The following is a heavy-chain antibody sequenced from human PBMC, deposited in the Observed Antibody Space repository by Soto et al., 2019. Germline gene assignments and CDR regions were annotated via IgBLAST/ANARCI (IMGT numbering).Heavy chain of an antibody. Sequence: SETLSLTCTVSGGSISSYYWSWIRQPPGKGLEWIGYIYYSGSTNYNPSLKSRVTISVDTSKNQFSLKLSSVTAADTAVYYCARAYGDCFDYWGQGALVTVSS. CDR1: GGSISSYY. J-gene: IGHJ4*02. D-gene: IGHD4-17*01. CDR3: ARAYGDCFDY. CDR2: IYYSGST. V-gene: IGHV4-59*01.